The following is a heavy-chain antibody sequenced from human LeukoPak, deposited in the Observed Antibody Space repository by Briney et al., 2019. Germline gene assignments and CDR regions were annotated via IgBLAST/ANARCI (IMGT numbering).Heavy chain of an antibody. CDR3: AVNYYYDSSGYRRYDAFDI. V-gene: IGHV1-69*05. D-gene: IGHD3-22*01. J-gene: IGHJ3*02. CDR1: GGTFSSYA. CDR2: IIPIFGTA. Sequence: GASVKVSCKASGGTFSSYAISWVRQAPGQGLEWMGGIIPIFGTANYAQKFQGRVTITTDESTSTAYMELSSLRSEDTAVYYCAVNYYYDSSGYRRYDAFDIWGQGTMVTVSS.